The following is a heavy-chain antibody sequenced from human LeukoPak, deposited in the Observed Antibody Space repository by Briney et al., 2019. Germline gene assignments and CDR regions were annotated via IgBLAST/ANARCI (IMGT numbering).Heavy chain of an antibody. Sequence: GRSLRLSCAASGFTFSSYAMHWVRQAPGKGLEWVSAISGSGGSTYYADSVKGRFTISRDNSKNTLYLQMNSLRAEDTAVYYCAKGSEPEFDYWGQGTLVTVSS. CDR2: ISGSGGST. J-gene: IGHJ4*02. V-gene: IGHV3-23*01. CDR3: AKGSEPEFDY. D-gene: IGHD2-15*01. CDR1: GFTFSSYA.